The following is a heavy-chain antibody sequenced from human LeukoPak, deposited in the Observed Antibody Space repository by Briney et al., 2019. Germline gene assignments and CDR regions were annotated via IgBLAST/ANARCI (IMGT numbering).Heavy chain of an antibody. J-gene: IGHJ6*03. V-gene: IGHV1-69*04. D-gene: IGHD2-2*01. CDR2: IIPILGIA. CDR3: ARDGDGPTLGEYQLLSPNYYYYYMDV. Sequence: SVKVSCKASGGTFSSYTISWVRQAPGQGLEWMGRIIPILGIANYAQKFQGRVTITADKSTSTAYMELSSLRSEDTAVYYCARDGDGPTLGEYQLLSPNYYYYYMDVWGKGTTVIVSS. CDR1: GGTFSSYT.